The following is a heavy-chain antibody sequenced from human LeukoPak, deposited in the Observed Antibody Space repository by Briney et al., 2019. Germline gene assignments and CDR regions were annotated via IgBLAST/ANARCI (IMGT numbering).Heavy chain of an antibody. CDR3: AREKNYDILTGYSLAACFDP. V-gene: IGHV7-4-1*02. Sequence: ASVKVSCKASGYTFTGSYLHWVRQAPGQGLEWMGWINTNTGNPTYAQGFTGRFVFSLDTSVSTAYLQISSLKAEDTAVYYCAREKNYDILTGYSLAACFDPWGQGTLVTVSS. D-gene: IGHD3-9*01. CDR1: GYTFTGSY. CDR2: INTNTGNP. J-gene: IGHJ5*02.